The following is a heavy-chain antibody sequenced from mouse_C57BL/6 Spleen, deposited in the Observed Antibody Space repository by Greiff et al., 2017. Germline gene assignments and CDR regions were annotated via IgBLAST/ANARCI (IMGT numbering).Heavy chain of an antibody. V-gene: IGHV8-8*01. CDR3: AREYSNYWYFDV. J-gene: IGHJ1*03. CDR1: GFSLSTFGMG. CDR2: IWWDDDK. Sequence: VKLVESGPGILQPSQTLSLTCSFSGFSLSTFGMGVGWIRQPSGKGLEWLAHIWWDDDKYYNPALKSRLTISTDTSKNQVFLKIANVDTADTATYYCAREYSNYWYFDVWGTGTTVTVSS. D-gene: IGHD2-5*01.